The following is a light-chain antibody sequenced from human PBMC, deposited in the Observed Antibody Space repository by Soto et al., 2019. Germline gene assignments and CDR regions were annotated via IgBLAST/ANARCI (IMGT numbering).Light chain of an antibody. Sequence: QSVLTQPPSASGTPGQGITMSCSGGYYNIGKNLVYWYQQRPATAPKLLIYKTNQRPSGVPDRFSGSKSGSSASLAISGLRSEDEADYSCAAWDDSLSAWVFGGGTKLTVL. CDR1: YYNIGKNL. CDR3: AAWDDSLSAWV. V-gene: IGLV1-47*01. J-gene: IGLJ3*02. CDR2: KTN.